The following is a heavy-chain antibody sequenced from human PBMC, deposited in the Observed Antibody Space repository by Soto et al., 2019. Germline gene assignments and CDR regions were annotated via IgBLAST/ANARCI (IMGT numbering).Heavy chain of an antibody. CDR3: ARREWFDP. J-gene: IGHJ5*02. Sequence: ASMKVSCKGSGYTFTSYGIHWVRQAPGQRLEWMGWINAGNGNTKYSQKFQGRVTITRDTSASTAYMELSSLRSEDTAVYYCARREWFDPWGQGTLVTVSS. V-gene: IGHV1-3*01. CDR2: INAGNGNT. CDR1: GYTFTSYG.